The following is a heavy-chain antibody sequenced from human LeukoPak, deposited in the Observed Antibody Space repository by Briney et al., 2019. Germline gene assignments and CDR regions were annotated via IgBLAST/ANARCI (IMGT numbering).Heavy chain of an antibody. CDR3: ARMSDILTGHYPQWFDP. D-gene: IGHD3-9*01. Sequence: ASVRVSCQASAYTFTSYAIHWVRQAPGQGLEWMGWIPPSGGTNYPQKFQGRVTMTRDTSVSTAYMELSWLRSDDTAVYYCARMSDILTGHYPQWFDPWGQGTLVTVPS. CDR2: IPPSGGT. CDR1: AYTFTSYA. J-gene: IGHJ5*02. V-gene: IGHV1-2*02.